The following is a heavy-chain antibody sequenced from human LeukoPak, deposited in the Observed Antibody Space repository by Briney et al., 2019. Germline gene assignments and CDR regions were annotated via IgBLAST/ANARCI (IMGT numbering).Heavy chain of an antibody. V-gene: IGHV3-43*02. CDR3: AKDKRRDYGDGDDAFDI. D-gene: IGHD4-17*01. CDR2: ISRDGGST. Sequence: GGSLRLSCAASGFTFDDYAMHWVRQAPGKGLEWVSLISRDGGSTYYTDSLKGRFTISRENIKNSLYLQMNSLRTEDTALYYCAKDKRRDYGDGDDAFDIWGQGTMVTVSS. CDR1: GFTFDDYA. J-gene: IGHJ3*02.